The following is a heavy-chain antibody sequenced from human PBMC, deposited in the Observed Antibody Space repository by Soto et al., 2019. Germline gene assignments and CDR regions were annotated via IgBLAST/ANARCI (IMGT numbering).Heavy chain of an antibody. V-gene: IGHV3-48*02. J-gene: IGHJ5*02. CDR2: ISSSSSTI. Sequence: EVQLVESGGGLVQPGGSLRLSCAASGFTFSSYSMNWVRQAPGKGLEWVSYISSSSSTIYYADSVKGRFTISRDNAKNSLYLQMNSLGDEGTAVYFCGRGGGRLNWFGPWGQGTLVTVSS. CDR3: GRGGGRLNWFGP. D-gene: IGHD1-26*01. CDR1: GFTFSSYS.